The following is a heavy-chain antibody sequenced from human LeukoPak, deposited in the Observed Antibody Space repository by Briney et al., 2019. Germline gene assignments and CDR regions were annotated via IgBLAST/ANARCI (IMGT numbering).Heavy chain of an antibody. Sequence: ASVKVSCKASGYTFTSYDINWVRQATGQGLEWMGWMNPNSGNTGYAQKFQGRVTMTRNTSISTAYMELSSLRSEDTAVYYCARGRNEGYCSGGSCYPPANYWFDPWGQGTLVTVSS. V-gene: IGHV1-8*01. J-gene: IGHJ5*02. CDR2: MNPNSGNT. CDR1: GYTFTSYD. D-gene: IGHD2-15*01. CDR3: ARGRNEGYCSGGSCYPPANYWFDP.